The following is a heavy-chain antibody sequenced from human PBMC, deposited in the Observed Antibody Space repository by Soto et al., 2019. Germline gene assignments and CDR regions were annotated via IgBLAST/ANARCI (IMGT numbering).Heavy chain of an antibody. CDR3: SSLSSMDV. CDR2: INPYSGNT. J-gene: IGHJ6*02. CDR1: GYSFTSHD. V-gene: IGHV1-8*01. D-gene: IGHD6-6*01. Sequence: VASAKVSCNGSGYSFTSHDIHWLRQASGQGLERMGSINPYSGNTVFAPKFQDRIAMTRDTSITTAYMELNSLSSGDTAVYFCSSLSSMDVWGQGTTVT.